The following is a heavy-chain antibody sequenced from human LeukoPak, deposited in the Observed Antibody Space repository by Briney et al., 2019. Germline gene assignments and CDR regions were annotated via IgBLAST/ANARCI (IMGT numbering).Heavy chain of an antibody. CDR2: INSDGRST. CDR3: ARDGPDSLYFDY. CDR1: GFTFSRYW. V-gene: IGHV3-74*01. Sequence: GGSLRLSCAASGFTFSRYWMHWVRQAPGKGLVWVSRINSDGRSTNYADSVKGRFTIPRDNAKNTLYLQMNSLRAEDTAVYYCARDGPDSLYFDYWGQGTLVTASP. J-gene: IGHJ4*02. D-gene: IGHD2-2*01.